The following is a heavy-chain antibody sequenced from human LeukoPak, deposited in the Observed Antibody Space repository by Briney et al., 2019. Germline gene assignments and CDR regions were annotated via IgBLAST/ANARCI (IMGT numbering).Heavy chain of an antibody. CDR2: IYPGDSNT. D-gene: IGHD3-10*01. J-gene: IGHJ4*02. V-gene: IGHV5-51*01. CDR1: GYSFTSYW. CDR3: ARTYGSGKGDFDY. Sequence: GESLKISCEGSGYSFTSYWIGWVRQMPGKGLEWMGIIYPGDSNTIYSPSFQGRVTISADKSISAVYLQWSSLKASDTAIYFCARTYGSGKGDFDYWGQGTLVTVSS.